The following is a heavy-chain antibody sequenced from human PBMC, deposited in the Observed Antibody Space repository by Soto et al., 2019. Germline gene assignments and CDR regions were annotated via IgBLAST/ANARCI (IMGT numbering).Heavy chain of an antibody. J-gene: IGHJ5*02. V-gene: IGHV2-5*02. CDR3: AHRRSAGYPFDP. D-gene: IGHD5-18*01. Sequence: QITLKESGPTLVKPTQTLTLTCTFSGFSLSTSGVGVGWIRQPPGKALEWLALIYWDDDKRYSPSLKSRLTITKDTSKNQLVLTMTNMDPVDTATNYCAHRRSAGYPFDPWGQGTLVTVSS. CDR1: GFSLSTSGVG. CDR2: IYWDDDK.